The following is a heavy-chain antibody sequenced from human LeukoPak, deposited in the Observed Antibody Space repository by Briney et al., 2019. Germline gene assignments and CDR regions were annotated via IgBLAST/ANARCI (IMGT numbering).Heavy chain of an antibody. D-gene: IGHD2-21*02. V-gene: IGHV4-34*01. J-gene: IGHJ3*02. Sequence: PSETLSLTYAVYGGSFSGYYWSWIRQPPGKGLEWIGEINHSGSTNYNPSLKSRVTISVDTSKNQFSLKLSSVTAADTAVYYCARAGYCGGDCMHAFDIWGQGTMVTVSS. CDR1: GGSFSGYY. CDR3: ARAGYCGGDCMHAFDI. CDR2: INHSGST.